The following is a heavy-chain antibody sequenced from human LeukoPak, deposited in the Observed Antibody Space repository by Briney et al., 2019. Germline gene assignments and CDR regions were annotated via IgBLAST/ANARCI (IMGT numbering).Heavy chain of an antibody. CDR3: ARSPDYSRFDY. CDR1: GYTFTSYY. Sequence: ASVKVSCKASGYTFTSYYMHWVRQAPGQGLEWMGIFNPSGGFTNYAQKFQGRFTMTRDTSINTAYMELSRLRSDDTAVYYCARSPDYSRFDYWGQGTLVTVSS. CDR2: FNPSGGFT. V-gene: IGHV1-46*01. J-gene: IGHJ4*02. D-gene: IGHD4-11*01.